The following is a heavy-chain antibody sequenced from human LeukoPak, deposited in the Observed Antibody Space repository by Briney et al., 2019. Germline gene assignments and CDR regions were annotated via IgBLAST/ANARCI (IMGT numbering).Heavy chain of an antibody. CDR2: IRYDGSNK. CDR3: AKGEATFWSGYVLSGD. CDR1: GFTFSSYG. D-gene: IGHD3-3*01. V-gene: IGHV3-30*02. Sequence: GGSLRLSCAASGFTFSSYGMHWVRQAPGKGLEWVAFIRYDGSNKYYADSVKGRFTISRDNSKNTLYLQMNSLRAEDTAVYYCAKGEATFWSGYVLSGDWGQGTLVTVSS. J-gene: IGHJ4*02.